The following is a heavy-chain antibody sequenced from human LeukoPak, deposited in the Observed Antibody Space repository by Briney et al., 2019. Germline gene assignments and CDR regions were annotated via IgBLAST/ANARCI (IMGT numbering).Heavy chain of an antibody. Sequence: GSSLKVSCKPSGGTFSRYAISWVRQAPGQGLEWMGGLIPIFGTPNYAQRFQGRVTITADESTSTAYMELSSLRSEDTAVYYCARAGGAAAGNWHYYYYGMDVWGQGTTVTVSS. J-gene: IGHJ6*02. D-gene: IGHD6-13*01. CDR1: GGTFSRYA. CDR3: ARAGGAAAGNWHYYYYGMDV. CDR2: LIPIFGTP. V-gene: IGHV1-69*01.